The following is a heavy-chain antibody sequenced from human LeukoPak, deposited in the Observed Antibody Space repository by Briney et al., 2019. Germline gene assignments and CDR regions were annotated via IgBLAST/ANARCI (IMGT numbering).Heavy chain of an antibody. CDR3: ARGDVVVIPAARYYYYYIDV. CDR1: GGSFSDYY. V-gene: IGHV4-34*01. Sequence: SETLSLTCAVSGGSFSDYYWTWIRQPPGKGLEWIGEINHSGSTNYNLSLKSRVTISVDTSKNQFSLKLTSVTAADTAVYYCARGDVVVIPAARYYYYYIDVWGKGTTVTVFS. D-gene: IGHD2-2*01. J-gene: IGHJ6*03. CDR2: INHSGST.